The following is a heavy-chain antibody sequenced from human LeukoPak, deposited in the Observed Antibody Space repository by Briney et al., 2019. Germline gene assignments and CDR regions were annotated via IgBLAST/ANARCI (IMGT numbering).Heavy chain of an antibody. CDR2: TSYDGSNK. D-gene: IGHD3-22*01. Sequence: GGSLRLSCAVSGFTFSGYGMHWVRQAAGKGLEWVAVTSYDGSNKYYRDSVRGRFTISRDNSKNTLYLQMNSLRAEDTAVYYCAKDHSRDSSGYYVDYWGQGTLVTVSS. CDR1: GFTFSGYG. CDR3: AKDHSRDSSGYYVDY. J-gene: IGHJ4*02. V-gene: IGHV3-33*03.